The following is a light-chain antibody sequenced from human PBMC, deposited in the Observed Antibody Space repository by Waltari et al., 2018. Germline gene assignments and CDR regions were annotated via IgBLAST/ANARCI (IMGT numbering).Light chain of an antibody. Sequence: QSVLTQPPSASGTPEQRVTISCSGSSSNIGGNYVFWFHQLPGTAPKVLIYKDSQRPSGVPDRFSGSKSGTSASLAISGLRSEDEADYYCATWDDSLSGYVFGSGTKVTVL. V-gene: IGLV1-47*01. J-gene: IGLJ1*01. CDR3: ATWDDSLSGYV. CDR2: KDS. CDR1: SSNIGGNY.